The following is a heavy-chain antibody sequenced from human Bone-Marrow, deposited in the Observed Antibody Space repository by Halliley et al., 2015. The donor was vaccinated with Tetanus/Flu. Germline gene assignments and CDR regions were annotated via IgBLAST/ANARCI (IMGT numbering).Heavy chain of an antibody. D-gene: IGHD3-10*01. V-gene: IGHV4-59*01. CDR2: VYYMGHT. CDR3: ARHMIRGVVNWHFDL. J-gene: IGHJ2*01. Sequence: TLSLTCTLSGGSISSYYWSWIRQPPGKSLEWIGYVYYMGHTNYSPSLKSRVTISVDTSENHFSLHLSSVTAADTAVYYCARHMIRGVVNWHFDLWGPGDLVTV. CDR1: GGSISSYY.